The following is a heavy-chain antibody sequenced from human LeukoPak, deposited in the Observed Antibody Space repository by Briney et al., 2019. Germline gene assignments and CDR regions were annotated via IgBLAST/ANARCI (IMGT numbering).Heavy chain of an antibody. CDR3: AGSRVPGAVDI. CDR2: IKQDGSEK. D-gene: IGHD2-15*01. CDR1: EFTFSSYA. J-gene: IGHJ3*02. Sequence: GGSLRLSCAASEFTFSSYAMSWVRQAPGKGLEWVANIKQDGSEKYCVDSVKGRFTISRDNAKKSLYLQMNSLRAEDTAVYYCAGSRVPGAVDIWGQGTMVTVSS. V-gene: IGHV3-7*05.